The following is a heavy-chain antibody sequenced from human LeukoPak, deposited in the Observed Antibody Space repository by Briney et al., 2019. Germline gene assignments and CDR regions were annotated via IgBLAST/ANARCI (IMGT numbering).Heavy chain of an antibody. CDR3: ASSTISAYYYYYGMDV. J-gene: IGHJ6*02. V-gene: IGHV4-34*01. D-gene: IGHD3-3*01. Sequence: SETLSLTCAVYGGSFSGYYWSWIRQPPGKGLEWIGEINHSGSTNSNPSLKSRVTISVDTSKNQFSLKLSSVTAADTAVYYCASSTISAYYYYYGMDVWGQGTTVTVSS. CDR2: INHSGST. CDR1: GGSFSGYY.